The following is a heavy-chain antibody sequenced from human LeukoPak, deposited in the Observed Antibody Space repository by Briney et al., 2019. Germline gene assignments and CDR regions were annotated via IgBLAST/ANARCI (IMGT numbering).Heavy chain of an antibody. CDR1: GFTFSSYW. J-gene: IGHJ4*02. V-gene: IGHV3-74*01. CDR2: ISTDASST. D-gene: IGHD4-11*01. CDR3: TGHHQAYSRTY. Sequence: GGSLRLSCAGSGFTFSSYWMHWVRQAPGKGLVWVSRISTDASSTTYADSVKGRFTISRDNAKGTLYLQMSSLRAEDTAVYYCTGHHQAYSRTYWGQGTLVTVSS.